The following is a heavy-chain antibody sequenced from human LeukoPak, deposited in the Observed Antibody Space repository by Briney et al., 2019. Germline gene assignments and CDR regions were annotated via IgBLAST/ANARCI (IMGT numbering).Heavy chain of an antibody. CDR3: AREDGSGWYRY. CDR1: SGSISSYY. D-gene: IGHD6-19*01. Sequence: SETLSLTCTVSSGSISSYYWSWIRQSPGKGLEWIGYIYYSGSTNYNPSLKSRVTISLDTSKNQFSLKLSSVTAAHTAVYYCAREDGSGWYRYWGQGTLVTVSS. V-gene: IGHV4-59*01. CDR2: IYYSGST. J-gene: IGHJ4*02.